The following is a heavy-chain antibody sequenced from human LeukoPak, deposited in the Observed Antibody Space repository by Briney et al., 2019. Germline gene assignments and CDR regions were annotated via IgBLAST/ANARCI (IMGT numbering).Heavy chain of an antibody. CDR1: GYTFTGYY. Sequence: ASVKVSCKASGYTFTGYYMHWVRQAPGQGLEWMGWINPNSGGTNYAQKLQGRVTMTTDTSTSTAYMELRSLRSDDTAVYYCARVLAAAGTSYPQDYWGQGTLVTVSS. V-gene: IGHV1-2*02. CDR3: ARVLAAAGTSYPQDY. J-gene: IGHJ4*02. D-gene: IGHD6-13*01. CDR2: INPNSGGT.